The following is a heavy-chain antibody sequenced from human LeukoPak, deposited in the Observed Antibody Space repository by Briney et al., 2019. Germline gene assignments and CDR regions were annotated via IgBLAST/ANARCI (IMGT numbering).Heavy chain of an antibody. J-gene: IGHJ4*02. V-gene: IGHV1-69*04. D-gene: IGHD3-22*01. CDR2: IIPILGIA. CDR1: GGTFSSYA. CDR3: ARGPNYYDSSGYYNY. Sequence: EASVKVSCKASGGTFSSYAISWVRQDPGQGLEWMGRIIPILGIANYAQKFQGRVTITADKSTSTAYMELSSLRSEDTAVYYCARGPNYYDSSGYYNYWGQGTLVTVSS.